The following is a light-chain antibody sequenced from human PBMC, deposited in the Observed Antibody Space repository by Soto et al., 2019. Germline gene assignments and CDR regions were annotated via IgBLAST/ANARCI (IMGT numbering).Light chain of an antibody. Sequence: EIVLTQSPATLSLSPGERATLSCRASQSVRSLLAWYQHKPGQPPRLLIYDATNRATGVPARFSGSGSGTDFTLTISSREPEDFAVYYCQQRSNWLTFGGGTKVEIK. V-gene: IGKV3-11*01. CDR1: QSVRSL. J-gene: IGKJ4*01. CDR3: QQRSNWLT. CDR2: DAT.